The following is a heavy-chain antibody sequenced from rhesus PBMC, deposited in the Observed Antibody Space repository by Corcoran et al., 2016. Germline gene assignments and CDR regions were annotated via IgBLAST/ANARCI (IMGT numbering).Heavy chain of an antibody. Sequence: QVQLQESGPAVVKPSETLSLTCAVSGGSISSSNWWSWIRQSPGKGLEWIGGIYGSGGSTEYNPSLKRRVTISIDTSKNQFSLKLSSVTAADTAVYYCARQIAAAGKGYFDLWGPGTPITISS. D-gene: IGHD6-25*01. J-gene: IGHJ2*01. CDR1: GGSISSSNW. V-gene: IGHV4-93*02. CDR2: IYGSGGST. CDR3: ARQIAAAGKGYFDL.